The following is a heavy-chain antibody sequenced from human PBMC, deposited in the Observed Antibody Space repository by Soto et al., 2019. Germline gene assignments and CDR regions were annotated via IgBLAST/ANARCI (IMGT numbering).Heavy chain of an antibody. CDR1: GFTFSSYA. J-gene: IGHJ6*02. CDR2: ISYDGSNK. CDR3: ARDPQRSTYYYGMDV. Sequence: QVQLVESGGGVVQPGRSLRLSCAASGFTFSSYAMHWVRQAPGKGLEWVAVISYDGSNKYYADSVKGRFTISRDSSKNTLDLQMNRLRAEDTAVYYCARDPQRSTYYYGMDVWGQGTTVTVSS. V-gene: IGHV3-30-3*01.